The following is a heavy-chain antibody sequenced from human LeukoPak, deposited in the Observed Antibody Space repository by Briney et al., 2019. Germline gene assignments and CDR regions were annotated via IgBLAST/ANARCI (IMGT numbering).Heavy chain of an antibody. CDR1: GGTFSSYA. Sequence: SVRVSCKACGGTFSSYAISWVRQAPGQGLEWMGGIIPIFGTANYAQKFQGRVTITADESTSTAYMELSSLRSEDTAVYYCAREEYDSSGYYFDYWGQGTLVTVSS. J-gene: IGHJ4*02. V-gene: IGHV1-69*13. CDR2: IIPIFGTA. D-gene: IGHD3-22*01. CDR3: AREEYDSSGYYFDY.